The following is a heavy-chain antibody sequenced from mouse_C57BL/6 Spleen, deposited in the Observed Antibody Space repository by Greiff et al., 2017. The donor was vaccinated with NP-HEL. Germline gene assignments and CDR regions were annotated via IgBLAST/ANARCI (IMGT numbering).Heavy chain of an antibody. CDR3: ARAGATPPFAY. V-gene: IGHV5-4*03. CDR1: GFTFSSYA. D-gene: IGHD3-1*01. Sequence: DVKLQESGGGLVKPGGSLKLSCAASGFTFSSYAMSWVRQTPEKRLEWVATISDGGSYTYYPDNVKGRFTISRDNAKNNLYLQMSHLKSEDTAMYYCARAGATPPFAYWGQGTLVTVSA. CDR2: ISDGGSYT. J-gene: IGHJ3*01.